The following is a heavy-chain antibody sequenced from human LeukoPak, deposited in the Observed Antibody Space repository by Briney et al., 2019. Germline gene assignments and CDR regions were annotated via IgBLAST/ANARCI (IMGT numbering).Heavy chain of an antibody. Sequence: GGSLRLSCAASGFTFSSYGMHWVRQAPGKGLEWVAVIWYDGSNKYYADSVKGRFTISRDNSKNTLYLQMNSLRAEDTAVYYCARARYCSSTSCSDDLDYWGQGTLVTVSS. D-gene: IGHD2-2*01. J-gene: IGHJ4*02. CDR3: ARARYCSSTSCSDDLDY. CDR1: GFTFSSYG. CDR2: IWYDGSNK. V-gene: IGHV3-33*01.